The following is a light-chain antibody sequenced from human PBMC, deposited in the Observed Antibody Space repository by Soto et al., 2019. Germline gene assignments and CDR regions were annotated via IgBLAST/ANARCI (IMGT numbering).Light chain of an antibody. CDR2: GAS. CDR1: QSVTSN. CDR3: QQYNKAPLT. V-gene: IGKV3-15*01. Sequence: EIVMTQSPATLSVSPGGRATLSCRASQSVTSNLAWYQHKPGQAPRLLIYGASTRATGIPARFSGSGSGTQFTLTISSLQSEDFAVYCCQQYNKAPLTFGQGTKVEIK. J-gene: IGKJ1*01.